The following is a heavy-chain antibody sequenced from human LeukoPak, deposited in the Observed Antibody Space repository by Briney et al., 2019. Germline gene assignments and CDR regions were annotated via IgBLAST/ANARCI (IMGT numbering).Heavy chain of an antibody. CDR3: AKDLTSRDRYYYDSSGYYYRDY. J-gene: IGHJ4*02. Sequence: GGSLRLSCAASGFTFSSYAMSWVRQAPGKGLEWVSAISGSGGSTYYADSVKGRFTISRDNSKNTLYLQMNSLRAEDTAVYYCAKDLTSRDRYYYDSSGYYYRDYWGQGTLVTVSS. D-gene: IGHD3-22*01. V-gene: IGHV3-23*01. CDR1: GFTFSSYA. CDR2: ISGSGGST.